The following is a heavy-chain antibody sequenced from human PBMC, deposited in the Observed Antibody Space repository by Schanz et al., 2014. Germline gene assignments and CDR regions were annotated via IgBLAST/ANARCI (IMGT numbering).Heavy chain of an antibody. D-gene: IGHD1-26*01. Sequence: QVHLLESGGGLVEPGGSLRLSCAASGFSFSDYYMSWIRQAPGKGLEWVSGISGSGASTYYADSVKGRFTISRDNSKNTLFLQMNSLRAEDTAVYYCARDHTTESYYSAGPPIDYWGQGTLLTVSS. J-gene: IGHJ4*02. CDR1: GFSFSDYY. CDR2: ISGSGAST. V-gene: IGHV3-11*04. CDR3: ARDHTTESYYSAGPPIDY.